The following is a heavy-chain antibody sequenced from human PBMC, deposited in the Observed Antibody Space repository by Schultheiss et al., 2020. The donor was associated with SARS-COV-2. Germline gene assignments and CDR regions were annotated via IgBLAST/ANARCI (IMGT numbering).Heavy chain of an antibody. D-gene: IGHD2-15*01. V-gene: IGHV4-4*07. J-gene: IGHJ6*03. Sequence: SETLSLTCTVSGGSISSYYWSWIRQPAGKGLEWIGRIYTSGSTNYNPSLKSRVTMSVDTSKNQFSLKLSSVTAADTAVYYCARLGYCSGGSCYSRYYYYYMDVWGKGTTVTVSS. CDR1: GGSISSYY. CDR2: IYTSGST. CDR3: ARLGYCSGGSCYSRYYYYYMDV.